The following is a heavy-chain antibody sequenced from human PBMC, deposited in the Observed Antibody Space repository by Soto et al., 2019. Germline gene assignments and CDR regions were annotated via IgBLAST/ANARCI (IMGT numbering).Heavy chain of an antibody. D-gene: IGHD1-26*01. CDR2: INHSGST. CDR3: ARGRSTGATYFPFDY. CDR1: GGSFSGYC. V-gene: IGHV4-34*01. Sequence: SETLSLTCAVYGGSFSGYCWSWIRQPPGKGLEWIGEINHSGSTNYNPSLKSRVTISVDTSKNQFSLKLSSVTAADTAVYYCARGRSTGATYFPFDYWGQGTLVTVSS. J-gene: IGHJ4*02.